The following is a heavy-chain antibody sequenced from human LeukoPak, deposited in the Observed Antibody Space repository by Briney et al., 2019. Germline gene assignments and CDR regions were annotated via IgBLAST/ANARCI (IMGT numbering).Heavy chain of an antibody. CDR2: INHSGST. V-gene: IGHV4-34*01. D-gene: IGHD3-3*01. Sequence: PETLSLTCAVYGGSFSGYYWSWIRQPPGKGLEWIGEINHSGSTNYNPSLKSRVTISVGTSKNQFSLKLSSVTAADTAVYYCAGHAGLPYFVFWSGYSIAAAGTFDYWGQGTLVTVSS. CDR3: AGHAGLPYFVFWSGYSIAAAGTFDY. CDR1: GGSFSGYY. J-gene: IGHJ4*02.